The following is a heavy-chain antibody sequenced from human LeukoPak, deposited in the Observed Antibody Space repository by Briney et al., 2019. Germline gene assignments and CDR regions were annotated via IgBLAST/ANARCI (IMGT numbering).Heavy chain of an antibody. V-gene: IGHV3-23*01. J-gene: IGHJ4*02. CDR1: GFTFSSYA. D-gene: IGHD3-3*01. Sequence: GGSVRLSCAASGFTFSSYAMSWVRQAPGKGLEWVSVISGSGGSTYYADSVKGRFTISRDNSKNTLYLQMNSLRAEDTAVYYCAKGSYDFWSGSSHYFDYWGQGTLVTVSS. CDR3: AKGSYDFWSGSSHYFDY. CDR2: ISGSGGST.